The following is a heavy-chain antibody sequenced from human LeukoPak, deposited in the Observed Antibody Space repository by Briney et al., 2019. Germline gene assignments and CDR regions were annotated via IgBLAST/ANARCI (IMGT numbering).Heavy chain of an antibody. J-gene: IGHJ4*02. V-gene: IGHV4-34*01. CDR3: ARGRRGGVADY. Sequence: PSETLSLTCAVYGGSFSGYYWSWIRQPPGKGLGWIGEINHSGSTNYNPSLKSRVTISVDTSKNQFSLKLSSVTAADTAVYYCARGRRGGVADYWGQGTLVTVFS. CDR2: INHSGST. D-gene: IGHD3-16*01. CDR1: GGSFSGYY.